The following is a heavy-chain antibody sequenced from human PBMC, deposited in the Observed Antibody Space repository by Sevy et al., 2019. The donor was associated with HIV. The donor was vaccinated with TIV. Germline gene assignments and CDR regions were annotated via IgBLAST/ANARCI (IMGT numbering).Heavy chain of an antibody. J-gene: IGHJ1*01. CDR3: ARDLASGDFQH. CDR1: GYTFTRYY. V-gene: IGHV1-46*01. D-gene: IGHD3-10*01. Sequence: ASVKVSCKASGYTFTRYYMHWVRQAPGQGLVWMGIINPSGGSTSYAQKFQGRVTMTRDTSTSTVYMELSSLRSEDTAVYYCARDLASGDFQHWGQGTLVTVSS. CDR2: INPSGGST.